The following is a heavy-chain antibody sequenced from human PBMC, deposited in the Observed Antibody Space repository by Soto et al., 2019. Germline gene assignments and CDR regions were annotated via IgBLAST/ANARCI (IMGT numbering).Heavy chain of an antibody. V-gene: IGHV3-23*01. Sequence: EVQLLDSGGGLVQPGGSLRLSCAASGVTFSSSAMSWVRQAPGKGLEWVSAVSGSGGNTYYADSVRGRFTISRDNSKNTLYLQMNSLRAEDTAIYFCARCTVDTIVTSGWCHYLDPWGQGTLVTVSS. D-gene: IGHD6-19*01. CDR3: ARCTVDTIVTSGWCHYLDP. CDR1: GVTFSSSA. CDR2: VSGSGGNT. J-gene: IGHJ5*02.